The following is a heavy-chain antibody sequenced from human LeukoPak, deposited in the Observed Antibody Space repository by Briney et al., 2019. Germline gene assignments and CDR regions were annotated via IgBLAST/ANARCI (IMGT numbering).Heavy chain of an antibody. CDR3: ARESYYYDSSGYFY. CDR1: GFPFSSYW. D-gene: IGHD3-22*01. CDR2: IKQDGSKK. Sequence: PGGSLRLSCVASGFPFSSYWMTWVRQAPGKGLEWVANIKQDGSKKSYVDSVKGRFTISRDNAKNSLYLQMNSLRDEDTAVYYCARESYYYDSSGYFYWGQGTLVTVSS. V-gene: IGHV3-7*01. J-gene: IGHJ4*02.